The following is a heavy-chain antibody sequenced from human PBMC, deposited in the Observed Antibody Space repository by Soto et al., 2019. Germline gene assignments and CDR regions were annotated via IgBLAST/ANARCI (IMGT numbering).Heavy chain of an antibody. CDR2: ISGSAIST. CDR1: GFTFSSYA. Sequence: EVHLLESGGGFVQPGGSLRRSCVASGFTFSSYAMTWVRQAPGKGLEWVASISGSAISTEYADSVRGRFTISRDNSKNTVFLQMQSRRADDSATYYCGNWNDEDVDWGQGTLVAVSS. CDR3: GNWNDEDVD. D-gene: IGHD1-1*01. V-gene: IGHV3-23*01. J-gene: IGHJ4*01.